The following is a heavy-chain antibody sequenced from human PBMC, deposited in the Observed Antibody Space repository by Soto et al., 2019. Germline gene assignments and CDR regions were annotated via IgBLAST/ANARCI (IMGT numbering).Heavy chain of an antibody. Sequence: EVQLVESGGGLVQPGGSLRLSCAASGFTFSSYSMNWVRQVPGKGLEWVSYISSSSSTIYYADSVKGRFTISRDNAKNSLYLQMNSLRDEDTAVYYCARTLGHSSGWYELNWFDPWGQGTLVTVSS. D-gene: IGHD6-19*01. CDR3: ARTLGHSSGWYELNWFDP. V-gene: IGHV3-48*02. J-gene: IGHJ5*02. CDR1: GFTFSSYS. CDR2: ISSSSSTI.